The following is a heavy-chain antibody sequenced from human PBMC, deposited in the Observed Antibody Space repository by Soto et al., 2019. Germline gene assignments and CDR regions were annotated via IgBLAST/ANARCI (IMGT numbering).Heavy chain of an antibody. CDR3: AVAVAGPAAIGY. Sequence: EVQLVESGGGLVQPGGSLRLSCAASGFTFSSYWMHWVRQAPGKGLVWVSRINSDGSSTSYADSVKGRFTISRDNAKNTLYLQMSGLRAEDTAVYYCAVAVAGPAAIGYWGQGTLVTVSS. J-gene: IGHJ4*02. D-gene: IGHD6-19*01. CDR1: GFTFSSYW. V-gene: IGHV3-74*01. CDR2: INSDGSST.